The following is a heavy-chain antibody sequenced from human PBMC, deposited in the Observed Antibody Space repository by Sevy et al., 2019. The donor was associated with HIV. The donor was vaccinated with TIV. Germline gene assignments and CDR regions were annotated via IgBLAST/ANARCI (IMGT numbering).Heavy chain of an antibody. D-gene: IGHD3-22*01. J-gene: IGHJ4*02. Sequence: ASVKVSCKVSGYTLTELSMHWVRQAPGKGLEWTGTFDPEDDETIYAQKFQGRVTMTEDTSTDTAYMELSSLRSEDTAVYYCATTKDYYDSSGYPFDYWSQGTLVTVSS. CDR3: ATTKDYYDSSGYPFDY. CDR1: GYTLTELS. V-gene: IGHV1-24*01. CDR2: FDPEDDET.